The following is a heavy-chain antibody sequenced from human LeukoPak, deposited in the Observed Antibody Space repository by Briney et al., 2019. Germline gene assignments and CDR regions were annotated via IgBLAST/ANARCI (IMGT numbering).Heavy chain of an antibody. CDR2: IRYDGSSK. V-gene: IGHV3-30*02. CDR3: ANGPHYNILTGYYKVRSHLDY. CDR1: AAIFSSNA. J-gene: IGHJ4*02. Sequence: GGSLRLSCTASAAIFSSNAMHWVRQAPGKGLEWVAFIRYDGSSKYYADSVKGRFTISRDNSKSTLYLQMNSLRPEDTAVYYCANGPHYNILTGYYKVRSHLDYWGQGTLVTVSS. D-gene: IGHD3-9*01.